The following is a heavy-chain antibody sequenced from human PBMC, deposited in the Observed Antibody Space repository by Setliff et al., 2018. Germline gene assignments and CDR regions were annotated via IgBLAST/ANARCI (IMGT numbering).Heavy chain of an antibody. CDR2: ISSYNDVA. D-gene: IGHD2-15*01. Sequence: ASVKVSCKTSGHIFSSYGITWVRQAPGQGLEWMGWISSYNDVANYAQNFQGRVTLTTDTSTSAAYMELRTLRSDDTAVYYCAISTLSICSGGSCPNAFDVWGQGTMVTVSS. V-gene: IGHV1-18*01. CDR3: AISTLSICSGGSCPNAFDV. J-gene: IGHJ3*01. CDR1: GHIFSSYG.